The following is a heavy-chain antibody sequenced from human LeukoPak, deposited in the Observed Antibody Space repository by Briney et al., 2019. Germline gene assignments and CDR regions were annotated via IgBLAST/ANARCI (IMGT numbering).Heavy chain of an antibody. CDR1: GFTFSSYS. Sequence: GGSLRLSCAASGFTFSSYSMTWVRQAPGKGLEWVSSISSSSSYIYYADSVKGRFTISRDNAKNSLYLQMNSLRAEDTAVYYCARDRAVQGGGNAFDIWGQGTMVTVSS. J-gene: IGHJ3*02. V-gene: IGHV3-21*01. CDR3: ARDRAVQGGGNAFDI. CDR2: ISSSSSYI. D-gene: IGHD3-10*01.